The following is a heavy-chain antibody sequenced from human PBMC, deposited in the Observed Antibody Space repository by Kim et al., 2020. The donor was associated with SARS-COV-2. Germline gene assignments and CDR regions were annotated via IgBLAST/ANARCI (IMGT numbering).Heavy chain of an antibody. D-gene: IGHD6-13*01. J-gene: IGHJ4*02. CDR3: ARENGQYRAAAGDFDY. Sequence: SLKSRVTISVDTSKNQFSLRLSAVTAADTAVYYSARENGQYRAAAGDFDYWGQGTLVTVSS. V-gene: IGHV4-59*12.